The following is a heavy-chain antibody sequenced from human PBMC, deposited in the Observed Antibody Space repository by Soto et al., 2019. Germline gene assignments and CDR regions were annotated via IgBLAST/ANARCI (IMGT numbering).Heavy chain of an antibody. Sequence: GGSLRLSCAASGFTFSSYAMHWVRQAPGKGLEWVAVISYDGSNKYYADSMKGRFTISRDNSKNTLYLQMNSLRAEDTAVYYCARDRVTMVRGVKDWFDPWGQGTLVTVSS. V-gene: IGHV3-30-3*01. D-gene: IGHD3-10*01. J-gene: IGHJ5*02. CDR1: GFTFSSYA. CDR2: ISYDGSNK. CDR3: ARDRVTMVRGVKDWFDP.